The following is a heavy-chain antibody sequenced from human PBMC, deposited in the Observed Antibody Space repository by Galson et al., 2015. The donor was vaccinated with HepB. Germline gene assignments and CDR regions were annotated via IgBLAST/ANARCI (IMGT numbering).Heavy chain of an antibody. V-gene: IGHV3-21*01. D-gene: IGHD3-3*01. J-gene: IGHJ6*02. CDR1: GFTFSSYS. Sequence: SLRLSCAASGFTFSSYSMNWVRQAPGKGLEWVSSISSSSSYIYYADSVKGRFTISRDNAKNSLYLQMNSLRAEDTAVYYCARVPTPDFWSGISYYYYYGMDVWGQGTTVTVSS. CDR3: ARVPTPDFWSGISYYYYYGMDV. CDR2: ISSSSSYI.